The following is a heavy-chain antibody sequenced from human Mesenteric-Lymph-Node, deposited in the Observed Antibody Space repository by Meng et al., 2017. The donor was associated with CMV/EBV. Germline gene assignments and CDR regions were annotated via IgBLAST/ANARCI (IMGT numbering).Heavy chain of an antibody. J-gene: IGHJ6*02. D-gene: IGHD2-15*01. CDR2: INHSGST. CDR1: GGSFSGYY. Sequence: SETLSLTCAVHGGSFSGYYWSGTRQPPGKGLEGIGEINHSGSTNYNPSLKSRVTISVDTSKNQFSLKLSSVTAADTAVYYCARVNPYCSGGSCYWDSIYYYYYYGMDVWGQGTTVTVSS. CDR3: ARVNPYCSGGSCYWDSIYYYYYYGMDV. V-gene: IGHV4-34*01.